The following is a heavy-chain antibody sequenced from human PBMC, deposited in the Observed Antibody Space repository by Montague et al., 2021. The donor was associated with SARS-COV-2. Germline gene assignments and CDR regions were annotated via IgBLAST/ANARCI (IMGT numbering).Heavy chain of an antibody. CDR1: GGSMSDHY. Sequence: SETLSLTCTVSGGSMSDHYWAWIRQPPGKGLEWLAYIYYSRGINSNASLKSRVTMSVDTSKNQLSLKLTSVTAADTAVYYCARAVSVRRAVNWFDPWGQGTLVTVSS. CDR2: IYYSRGI. V-gene: IGHV4-59*11. J-gene: IGHJ5*02. D-gene: IGHD3-10*01. CDR3: ARAVSVRRAVNWFDP.